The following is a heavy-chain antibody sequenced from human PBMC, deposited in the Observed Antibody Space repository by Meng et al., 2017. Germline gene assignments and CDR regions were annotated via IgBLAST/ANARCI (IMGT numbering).Heavy chain of an antibody. Sequence: ASVKVSCKASGYTFTGYYMHWVRQAPGQGLEWMGWINPNSGGTNYAQKFQGRVTMTRDTSISTAYMELSRLRSDDTAVYYCARADARWLQFHPPLDWGQGTLVTVSS. CDR1: GYTFTGYY. V-gene: IGHV1-2*02. CDR3: ARADARWLQFHPPLD. J-gene: IGHJ4*02. CDR2: INPNSGGT. D-gene: IGHD5-24*01.